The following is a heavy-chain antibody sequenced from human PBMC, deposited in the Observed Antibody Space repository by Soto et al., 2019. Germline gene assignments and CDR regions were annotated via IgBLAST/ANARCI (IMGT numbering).Heavy chain of an antibody. CDR1: GFSFSNYA. CDR2: ISGSGGST. CDR3: AKDRDFWSGHYKHRGFDY. Sequence: GGSLRLSCAASGFSFSNYAMSWVRQAPGKGLEWVSGISGSGGSTYYADFVRGRFTISRDSYKNTLYLQMNTLRAEDTAVYYCAKDRDFWSGHYKHRGFDYWGQGTLVTVSS. V-gene: IGHV3-23*01. J-gene: IGHJ4*02. D-gene: IGHD3-3*01.